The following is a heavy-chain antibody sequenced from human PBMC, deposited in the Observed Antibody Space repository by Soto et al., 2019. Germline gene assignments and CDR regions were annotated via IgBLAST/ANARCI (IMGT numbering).Heavy chain of an antibody. D-gene: IGHD4-4*01. V-gene: IGHV3-23*01. Sequence: LRLSCAASGFTFSSYAMSWVRQAPGKGLEWVSAISGSGGSTYYADSVKGRFTISRDNSKNTLYLQMNSLRAEDTAVYYCAKDGARVTTLRSSHMDFYYYYGMDVWGQGTTVTVSS. CDR3: AKDGARVTTLRSSHMDFYYYYGMDV. CDR2: ISGSGGST. CDR1: GFTFSSYA. J-gene: IGHJ6*02.